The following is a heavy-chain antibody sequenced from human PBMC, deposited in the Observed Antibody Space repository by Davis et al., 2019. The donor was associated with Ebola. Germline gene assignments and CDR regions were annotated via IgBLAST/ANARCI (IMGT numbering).Heavy chain of an antibody. J-gene: IGHJ4*02. CDR3: ARDRHRFYYDSKGPDY. D-gene: IGHD3-22*01. CDR2: IKQDGSEK. CDR1: GFTFSSYW. V-gene: IGHV3-7*03. Sequence: GESLKISCAASGFTFSSYWMSWVRQAPGKGLEWVANIKQDGSEKYYVDSVKGRFTISRDNAKNSLYLQMNSLRAEDTAVYYCARDRHRFYYDSKGPDYWGQGTLVTVSS.